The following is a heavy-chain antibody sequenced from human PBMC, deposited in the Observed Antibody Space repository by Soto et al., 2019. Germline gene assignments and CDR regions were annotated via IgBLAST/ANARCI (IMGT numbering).Heavy chain of an antibody. V-gene: IGHV3-23*01. Sequence: ESGGDLVQPGGSLRLSCAASGFTFSSYAMSWVRQAPGKGLEWVSAISGSGDSTYYADSVKGRCTISRNNSKNTLYLQMSSLRADDTAVDYCAKDQVKLVLPAALGGYWGQGTLVTVSS. CDR3: AKDQVKLVLPAALGGY. J-gene: IGHJ4*02. CDR2: ISGSGDST. D-gene: IGHD2-2*01. CDR1: GFTFSSYA.